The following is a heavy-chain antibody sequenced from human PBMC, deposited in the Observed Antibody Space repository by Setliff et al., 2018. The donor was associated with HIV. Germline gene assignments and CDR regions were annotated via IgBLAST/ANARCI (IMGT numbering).Heavy chain of an antibody. CDR2: ISGNGDT. CDR3: AADVRWPKDAFAF. V-gene: IGHV3-23*01. D-gene: IGHD3-10*02. Sequence: PGGSLRLSCAASGFTFNNYAMNWVRQAPGKGLEWLSTISGNGDTYYADSVKGRFTISRDQSRSTLYLQMNSLRADDTAVYYCAADVRWPKDAFAFWGQGTMVTVSS. CDR1: GFTFNNYA. J-gene: IGHJ3*01.